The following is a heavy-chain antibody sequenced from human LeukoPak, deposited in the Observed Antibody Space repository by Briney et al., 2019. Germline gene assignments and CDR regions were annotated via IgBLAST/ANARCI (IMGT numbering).Heavy chain of an antibody. CDR2: IFYSGST. D-gene: IGHD2-2*03. CDR3: ARSGYRRIIINHPYFDY. V-gene: IGHV4-31*03. Sequence: SETLSLTCTVSGGSINSGDYYWSWIRQHPGKGLEWIGYIFYSGSTYYNPSLKSRVTISVDTSKNQFSLKLSSVTAADTAVYYRARSGYRRIIINHPYFDYWGQGTLVTVSS. CDR1: GGSINSGDYY. J-gene: IGHJ4*02.